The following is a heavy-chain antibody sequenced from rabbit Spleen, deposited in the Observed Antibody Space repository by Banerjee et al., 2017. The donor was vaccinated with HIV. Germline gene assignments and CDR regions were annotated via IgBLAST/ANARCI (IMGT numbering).Heavy chain of an antibody. D-gene: IGHD6-1*01. J-gene: IGHJ4*01. CDR2: IEPIFGNT. CDR3: ARTISDNSYGYDL. Sequence: IEPIFGNTYYANRVNGRFTISSRNAQNTLYLQLSSLTAADTATYFCARTISDNSYGYDLWGPGTLVTVS. V-gene: IGHV1S43*01.